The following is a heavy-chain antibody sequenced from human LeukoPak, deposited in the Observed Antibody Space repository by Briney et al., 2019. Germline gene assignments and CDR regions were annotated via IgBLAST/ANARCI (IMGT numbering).Heavy chain of an antibody. D-gene: IGHD3-16*01. CDR3: ATGAHKAALTRGRSYGGIDY. J-gene: IGHJ4*02. Sequence: ASVKVSCKVSRYTLTELSMNWVRQAPGRGLEWMGGYDPVDGETIYAQKFQGRVTMTEDTSTDTAYMELSSLRPEDTAVYYCATGAHKAALTRGRSYGGIDYWGQGTLVTVSS. CDR2: YDPVDGET. V-gene: IGHV1-24*01. CDR1: RYTLTELS.